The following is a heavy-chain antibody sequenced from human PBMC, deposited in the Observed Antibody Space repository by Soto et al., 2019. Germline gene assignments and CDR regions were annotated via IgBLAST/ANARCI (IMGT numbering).Heavy chain of an antibody. D-gene: IGHD1-26*01. CDR3: AKGRSKWELLDWFDP. Sequence: SLRLSWPASLFTFSSCAMSLVLQTPFKGLEWVSAISGSGGSTYYADSVKGRFTISRDNSKNTLYLQMNSLRAEDTAVYYCAKGRSKWELLDWFDPWGQGTLVTVSS. CDR1: LFTFSSCA. CDR2: ISGSGGST. J-gene: IGHJ5*02. V-gene: IGHV3-23*01.